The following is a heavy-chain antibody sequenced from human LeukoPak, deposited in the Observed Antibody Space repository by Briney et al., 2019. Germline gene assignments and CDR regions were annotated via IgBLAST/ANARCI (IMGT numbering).Heavy chain of an antibody. CDR3: AKDRETYEYTFDY. Sequence: PGGSLRLSCAASGFSFSTYGIHWVRQAPGKGLEWVAVMWYDGSKDYYADSVKGRFTISRDTSKNTLYLQMNNLRAEDTAVYYCAKDRETYEYTFDYWGQGTLVIVSS. CDR2: MWYDGSKD. J-gene: IGHJ4*02. CDR1: GFSFSTYG. D-gene: IGHD6-6*01. V-gene: IGHV3-33*06.